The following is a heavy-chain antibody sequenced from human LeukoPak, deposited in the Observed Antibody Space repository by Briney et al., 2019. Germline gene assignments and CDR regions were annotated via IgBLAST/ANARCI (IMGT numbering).Heavy chain of an antibody. CDR1: GFTFSSYG. J-gene: IGHJ4*02. CDR3: ARDPGLTLVRGVISYFDY. CDR2: VWYDGTNK. V-gene: IGHV3-33*01. D-gene: IGHD3-10*01. Sequence: GGSLRLSCAASGFTFSSYGMHWVRQAPGKGLEWVAVVWYDGTNKYYADSVKGRFTISRDKSKNTLDLQMNSLRVEDTAVYYCARDPGLTLVRGVISYFDYWGQGTLVTVSS.